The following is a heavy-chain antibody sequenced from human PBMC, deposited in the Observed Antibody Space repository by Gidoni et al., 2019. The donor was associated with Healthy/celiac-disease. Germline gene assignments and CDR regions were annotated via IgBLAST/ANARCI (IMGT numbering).Heavy chain of an antibody. CDR1: GFTFSDYY. Sequence: QVQLVESGGGLVKPGGSLRLSCAASGFTFSDYYMSWIRQAPGKGLEWVSYISSSSSYTNYADSVKGRFTISRDNAKNSLYLQMNSLRAEDTAVYYCARYGVSEGYCTNGVCYPYDYGMDVWGQGTTVTVSS. D-gene: IGHD2-8*01. CDR2: ISSSSSYT. V-gene: IGHV3-11*06. J-gene: IGHJ6*02. CDR3: ARYGVSEGYCTNGVCYPYDYGMDV.